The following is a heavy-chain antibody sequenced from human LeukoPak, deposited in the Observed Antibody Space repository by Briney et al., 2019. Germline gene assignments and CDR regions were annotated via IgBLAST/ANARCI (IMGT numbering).Heavy chain of an antibody. V-gene: IGHV4-34*01. Sequence: PSETLSLTCAVYGGPFSGYYWSWIRQPPGKGLEWIGEINHSGTTNYNPSLKSRVTISVDTPKNQFSLNLSSVTAADTAVYCCARGPTTYYDFWSGPVFDYWGQGTLVTVSS. D-gene: IGHD3-3*01. CDR1: GGPFSGYY. J-gene: IGHJ4*02. CDR2: INHSGTT. CDR3: ARGPTTYYDFWSGPVFDY.